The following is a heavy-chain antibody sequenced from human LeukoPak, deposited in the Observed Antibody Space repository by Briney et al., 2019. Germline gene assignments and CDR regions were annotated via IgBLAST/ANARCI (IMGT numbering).Heavy chain of an antibody. V-gene: IGHV3-23*01. CDR3: AKAPVTTCRGAYCYPFDY. J-gene: IGHJ4*02. CDR2: ISDSGNT. D-gene: IGHD2-21*01. Sequence: GGSLRLSCAASGFTFSSYWMTWVRQAPGKGLEWVSAISDSGNTYHADSVKGRFTISRDSSKNTLFLQMNRLRPEDAAVYYCAKAPVTTCRGAYCYPFDYWGQGTLVTVSS. CDR1: GFTFSSYW.